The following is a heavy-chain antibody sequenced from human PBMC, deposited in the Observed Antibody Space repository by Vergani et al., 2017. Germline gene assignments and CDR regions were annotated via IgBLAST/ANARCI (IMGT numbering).Heavy chain of an antibody. CDR2: ISPAGSAT. CDR1: GFSLSRFW. J-gene: IGHJ2*01. V-gene: IGHV3-7*01. Sequence: EVQLVESGGGLVQPGGSLRLSCAASGFSLSRFWVSWVRQSPEKGLEWVAHISPAGSATSYVDSVKGRFTISRDNTKNSLSLQMSGLRVEDTAVYYCVGLPRGPWNCDLWGRGTLITVSS. CDR3: VGLPRGPWNCDL.